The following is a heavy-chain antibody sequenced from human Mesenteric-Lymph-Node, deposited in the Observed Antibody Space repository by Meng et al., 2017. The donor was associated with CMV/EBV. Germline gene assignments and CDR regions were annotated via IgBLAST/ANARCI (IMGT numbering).Heavy chain of an antibody. D-gene: IGHD3-3*01. CDR2: IRYDGSNK. V-gene: IGHV3-30*02. CDR1: GFTFSSYG. Sequence: GESLKISCAASGFTFSSYGMHWVRQAPGKGLEWVAFIRYDGSNKYYADSVKGRFTISRDNSKNTLYLQMNSLRAEDTAVYYCAKGSTIFGVVIPDYFDYWGQGTLVTVSS. CDR3: AKGSTIFGVVIPDYFDY. J-gene: IGHJ4*02.